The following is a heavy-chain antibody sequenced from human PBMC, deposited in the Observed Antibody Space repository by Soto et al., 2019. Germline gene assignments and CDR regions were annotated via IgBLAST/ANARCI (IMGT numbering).Heavy chain of an antibody. CDR1: GFTFSSYA. Sequence: QPGGSLRLSCAASGFTFSSYAMSWVRQAPGKGLEWVSSITNSGGSTYYADSVKGRFTISRDNSKNTLYLQMNSLRAEDTAIYYCAKRASIPGRFYYYGMDVWGQGTTVTVSS. J-gene: IGHJ6*02. D-gene: IGHD6-6*01. V-gene: IGHV3-23*01. CDR3: AKRASIPGRFYYYGMDV. CDR2: ITNSGGST.